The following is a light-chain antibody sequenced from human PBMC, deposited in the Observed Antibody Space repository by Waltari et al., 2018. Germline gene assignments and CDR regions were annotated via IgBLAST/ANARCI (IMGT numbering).Light chain of an antibody. J-gene: IGKJ2*01. V-gene: IGKV3D-15*01. Sequence: DIAMTQSPATLSLSPGERATLSCRASQSVNMNLAWYQQKPRQPPRLLIYAVSSRSTGIPDRVTGSGSGMEFTLTISSLEPEYVGIYHCQQSIQWPYTFGQGTKVEIK. CDR3: QQSIQWPYT. CDR2: AVS. CDR1: QSVNMN.